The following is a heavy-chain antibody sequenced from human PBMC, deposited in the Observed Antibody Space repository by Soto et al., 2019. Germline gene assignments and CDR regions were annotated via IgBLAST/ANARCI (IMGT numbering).Heavy chain of an antibody. CDR3: AKDQGIGATPGTGGMDV. CDR2: VSWNSGRI. J-gene: IGHJ6*02. V-gene: IGHV3-9*01. CDR1: GFTFDDYA. Sequence: PGGSLRLSCAASGFTFDDYAMHWVRQVPGKGLEWVSGVSWNSGRIGYADSVKGRFTISRDNAKKSLYLQMNSLRSEDTAFYYCAKDQGIGATPGTGGMDVWGQGTTVTVS. D-gene: IGHD6-13*01.